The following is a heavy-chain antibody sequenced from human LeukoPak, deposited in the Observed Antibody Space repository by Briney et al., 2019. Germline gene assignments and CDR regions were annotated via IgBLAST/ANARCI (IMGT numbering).Heavy chain of an antibody. D-gene: IGHD2/OR15-2a*01. Sequence: SETLSLTCTVSGASISSYYWTWIRQPAGKGLEWIGRIYTSGSTNYNPSLKSRVTMSVDTSKNQFSLRLNSVTAADTAVYYCARNAYYSADYWGQGTLVTVSS. CDR2: IYTSGST. J-gene: IGHJ4*02. CDR1: GASISSYY. V-gene: IGHV4-4*07. CDR3: ARNAYYSADY.